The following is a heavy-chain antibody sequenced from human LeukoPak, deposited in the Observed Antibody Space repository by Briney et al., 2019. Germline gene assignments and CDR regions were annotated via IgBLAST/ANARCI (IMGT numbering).Heavy chain of an antibody. V-gene: IGHV1-2*02. CDR1: GYTFTGYY. CDR2: INPNSGGT. J-gene: IGHJ4*02. D-gene: IGHD3-3*01. Sequence: AASVKVSCKASGYTFTGYYMHWVRQAPGQGLEWMGWINPNSGGTNYAQKFQGRVTMTRDTSISTAYMELSTLRSDDTAVYYCARDLQYYDFWSGYSHFDYWGQGTLVTVSS. CDR3: ARDLQYYDFWSGYSHFDY.